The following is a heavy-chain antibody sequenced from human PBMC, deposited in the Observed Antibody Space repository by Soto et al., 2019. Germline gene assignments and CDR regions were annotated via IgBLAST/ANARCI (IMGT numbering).Heavy chain of an antibody. J-gene: IGHJ6*03. D-gene: IGHD3-3*01. Sequence: GASVKVSCKASGYSFTSYDINWVRQATGQGLEWMGWMNPNSGNTGYAQKFQGRVTMTRNTSISTAYVELSSLRSEDTAVYYCARGRFDFWSGSYYMDVWGKGTTVTVSS. CDR2: MNPNSGNT. V-gene: IGHV1-8*01. CDR3: ARGRFDFWSGSYYMDV. CDR1: GYSFTSYD.